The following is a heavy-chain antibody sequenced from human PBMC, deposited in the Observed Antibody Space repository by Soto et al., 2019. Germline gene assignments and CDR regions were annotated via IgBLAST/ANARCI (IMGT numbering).Heavy chain of an antibody. CDR2: ISYDGSNK. Sequence: PGCAVIVSCAASGFSFSSYSMHSVRQAPGRGLEWGAVISYDGSNKYSAASVQGRFPISRDNSKNTLYLQMNRLRAEDWAVYYCARVKGVAGTFDSWGQGTLVTVS. V-gene: IGHV3-30-3*01. D-gene: IGHD6-19*01. CDR1: GFSFSSYS. J-gene: IGHJ5*01. CDR3: ARVKGVAGTFDS.